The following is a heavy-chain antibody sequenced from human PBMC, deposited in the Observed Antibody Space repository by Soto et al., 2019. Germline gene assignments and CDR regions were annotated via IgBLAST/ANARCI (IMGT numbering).Heavy chain of an antibody. CDR1: GLTFSSYA. J-gene: IGHJ4*02. V-gene: IGHV3-23*01. CDR2: ISGSGVST. Sequence: EVQLLESGGGLVQPGGSLRLSCAASGLTFSSYAMSWVRQAPGKGLEWVSAISGSGVSTYYADSVKGRFTISRDNSKNTLYLQMNSLRAEDTAVYYCGLGYCTNGVCYGFLDYWGQGTLVTVSS. D-gene: IGHD2-8*01. CDR3: GLGYCTNGVCYGFLDY.